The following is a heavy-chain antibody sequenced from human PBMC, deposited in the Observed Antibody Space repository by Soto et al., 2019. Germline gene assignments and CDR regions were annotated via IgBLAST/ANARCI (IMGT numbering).Heavy chain of an antibody. CDR1: GYTFTSYT. D-gene: IGHD6-19*01. J-gene: IGHJ5*02. CDR2: INPNSGGT. CDR3: ARLRRGIAVAGTGNWFDP. Sequence: ASVKVSCKASGYTFTSYTTHWVRQAPGQGLEWMGWINPNSGGTNYAQKFQGWVTMTRDTSISTAYMELSRLRSDDTAVYYCARLRRGIAVAGTGNWFDPWGQGTLVTVSS. V-gene: IGHV1-2*04.